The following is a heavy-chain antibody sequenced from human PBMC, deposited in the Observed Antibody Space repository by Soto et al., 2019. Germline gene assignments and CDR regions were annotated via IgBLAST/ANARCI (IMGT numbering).Heavy chain of an antibody. J-gene: IGHJ4*02. CDR2: IRCSGSNT. CDR1: GFTFSSYA. CDR3: ARDLPYYGSAIFDY. Sequence: GGSLRLSCAASGFTFSSYAMSWVRQAPGKGLEWVAAIRCSGSNTYYADSVKGRFTISRDNSKNTLYLQMNSLRAEDTAVYYCARDLPYYGSAIFDYWGQGTLVTVSS. D-gene: IGHD3-10*01. V-gene: IGHV3-23*01.